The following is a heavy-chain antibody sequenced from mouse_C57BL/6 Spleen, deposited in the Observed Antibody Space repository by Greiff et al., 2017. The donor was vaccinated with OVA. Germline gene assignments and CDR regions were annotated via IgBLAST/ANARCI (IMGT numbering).Heavy chain of an antibody. CDR1: GFTFSDYG. CDR2: ISSGSSTI. CDR3: ARDGYDAGAMDY. Sequence: EVQVVESGGGLVKPGGSLKLSCAASGFTFSDYGMHWVRQAPEKGLEWVAYISSGSSTIYYADTVKGRFTISRDNAKNTLFLQMTSLRSEDTAMYYCARDGYDAGAMDYWGQGTSVTVSS. D-gene: IGHD2-2*01. V-gene: IGHV5-17*01. J-gene: IGHJ4*01.